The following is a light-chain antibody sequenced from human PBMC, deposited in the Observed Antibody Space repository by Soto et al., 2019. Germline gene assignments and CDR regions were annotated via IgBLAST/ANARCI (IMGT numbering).Light chain of an antibody. J-gene: IGKJ5*01. V-gene: IGKV1-39*01. CDR3: QQSYITPIT. CDR1: QGISTY. CDR2: AAS. Sequence: DIQMTQSPSSLSESAGDRVTITCRASQGISTYLNWYQQKPGKVPKLLIYAASSLQSGVPSRFSGSGSETDFTLTISSLQPEDFATYSCQQSYITPITFGQGTRLEIK.